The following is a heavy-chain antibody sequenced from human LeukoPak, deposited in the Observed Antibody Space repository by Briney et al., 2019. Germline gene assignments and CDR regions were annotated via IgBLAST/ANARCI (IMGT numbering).Heavy chain of an antibody. CDR1: GGTFSGYG. J-gene: IGHJ4*02. D-gene: IGHD6-13*01. Sequence: GGSLRLSCAASGGTFSGYGMPWGRQAPAKGQGLEGFMRYDESKNYYADSVKRRFTIPRDNSRNTLYLQMKSLRDEDASVEYRPKDQWPYSRSRYFDYWGQGTLVTVSS. V-gene: IGHV3-30*02. CDR3: PKDQWPYSRSRYFDY. CDR2: MRYDESKN.